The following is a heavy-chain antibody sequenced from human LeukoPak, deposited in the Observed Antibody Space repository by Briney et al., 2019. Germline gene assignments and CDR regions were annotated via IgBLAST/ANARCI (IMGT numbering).Heavy chain of an antibody. CDR2: IRYDGSNK. J-gene: IGHJ4*02. Sequence: GGSLRLSCAASGFTFSSYGMEWVRQAPGKGLEWVAFIRYDGSNKYYADSVKGRFTISRDNSKNTLYLQMNSLRAEDTAVYYCARGGHNDYGDYRAWAYWGQGTLVTVSS. CDR1: GFTFSSYG. CDR3: ARGGHNDYGDYRAWAY. V-gene: IGHV3-30*02. D-gene: IGHD4-17*01.